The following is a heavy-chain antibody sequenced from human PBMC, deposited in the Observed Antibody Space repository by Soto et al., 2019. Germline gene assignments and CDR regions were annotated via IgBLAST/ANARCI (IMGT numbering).Heavy chain of an antibody. CDR3: ARVRSDSYGQGHGMDV. Sequence: EVQLVESGGGLVKPGGSLRLSCAASGFTFSTYSMNWVRQAPGKGLEWVSSISSSSGYIYYADSVKGRFTISRDDAKNSMSLQMNNLRAEDTAVYYCARVRSDSYGQGHGMDVWGQGTTVTVSS. CDR2: ISSSSGYI. CDR1: GFTFSTYS. J-gene: IGHJ6*02. V-gene: IGHV3-21*01. D-gene: IGHD5-18*01.